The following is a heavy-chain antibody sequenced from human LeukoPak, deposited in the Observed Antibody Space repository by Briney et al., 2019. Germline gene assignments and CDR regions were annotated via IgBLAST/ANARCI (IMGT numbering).Heavy chain of an antibody. CDR1: GGSISNSSYF. CDR3: ARDRSRKSSSYYGLDV. V-gene: IGHV4-39*07. Sequence: SETLSLTCIVSGGSISNSSYFWGWIRQPPGKGLEWIGSIYYTGTTYYNPSLKSRVTISVDTSKIQFSLKLSSVTAADTAVYYCARDRSRKSSSYYGLDVWGQGTTVTVSS. CDR2: IYYTGTT. J-gene: IGHJ6*02.